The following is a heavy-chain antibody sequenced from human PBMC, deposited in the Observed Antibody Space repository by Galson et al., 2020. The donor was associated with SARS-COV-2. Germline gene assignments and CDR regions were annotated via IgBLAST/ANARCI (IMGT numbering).Heavy chain of an antibody. CDR1: GFTFDDYG. V-gene: IGHV3-20*01. D-gene: IGHD6-19*01. CDR2: LNWNGGST. Sequence: GESLKISCAASGFTFDDYGMSWVRQAPGKGLEWVSGLNWNGGSTGYADSVKGRFTISRDNAKNSLYLQMNSLRAEDTALYHCARDHVVGSSGWNWYFDLWGRGTLVTVSS. J-gene: IGHJ2*01. CDR3: ARDHVVGSSGWNWYFDL.